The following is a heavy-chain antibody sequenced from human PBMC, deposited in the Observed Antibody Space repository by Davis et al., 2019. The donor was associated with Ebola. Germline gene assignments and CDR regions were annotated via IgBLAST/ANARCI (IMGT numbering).Heavy chain of an antibody. CDR1: GGSISSGAYY. V-gene: IGHV4-31*03. J-gene: IGHJ5*02. Sequence: MPSETLSLTCTVSGGSISSGAYYWSWIRQHPGKGLEWIGYIYYSGSTNYNPSLKSRVTISVDTSKNQFSLKLSSVTAADTAVYYCARLPRITIFGVVIIPNWFDPWGQGTLVTVSS. D-gene: IGHD3-3*01. CDR2: IYYSGST. CDR3: ARLPRITIFGVVIIPNWFDP.